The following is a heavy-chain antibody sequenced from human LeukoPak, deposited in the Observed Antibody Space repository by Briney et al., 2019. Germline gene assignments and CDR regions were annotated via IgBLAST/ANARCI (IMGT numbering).Heavy chain of an antibody. CDR3: ARAYYDILTGYSSLGY. V-gene: IGHV1-2*02. CDR2: INPNSGGT. J-gene: IGHJ4*02. CDR1: GYTFTAHY. D-gene: IGHD3-9*01. Sequence: GASVKVSCKASGYTFTAHYMHWVRQAPGQGLEWMGWINPNSGGTNYAQKFQGRVTMTRDTSISTAYMELSRLRSDDTAVYYCARAYYDILTGYSSLGYWGQGTLVTVSS.